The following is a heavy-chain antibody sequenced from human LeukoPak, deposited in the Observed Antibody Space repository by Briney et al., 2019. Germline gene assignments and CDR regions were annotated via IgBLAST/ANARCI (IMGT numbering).Heavy chain of an antibody. CDR3: AEDRSTSDTEPYFDY. V-gene: IGHV3-9*03. CDR2: ISSNSGSI. J-gene: IGHJ4*02. Sequence: GGSLRLSCAASGFTFDDYAMHWVRQAPGKGLEWVSGISSNSGSILYADSVKGRFTISRDNAKNSLYLQMNRLRAEDMALYYCAEDRSTSDTEPYFDYGGQGTLVTLS. D-gene: IGHD2-2*01. CDR1: GFTFDDYA.